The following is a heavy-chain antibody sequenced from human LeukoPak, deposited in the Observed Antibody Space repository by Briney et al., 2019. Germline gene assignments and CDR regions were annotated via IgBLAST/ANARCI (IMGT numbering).Heavy chain of an antibody. J-gene: IGHJ4*02. CDR2: IIPILATA. Sequence: SVKVSCKASGGTFSTYAINWVRQAPGQGLEWMGGIIPILATANYAQKLQGRVTMTTDTSTSTAYMELRSLRSDDTAVYYCARFRAGVGEPYGDYWGQGTLVTVSS. CDR1: GGTFSTYA. D-gene: IGHD3-10*01. CDR3: ARFRAGVGEPYGDY. V-gene: IGHV1-69*05.